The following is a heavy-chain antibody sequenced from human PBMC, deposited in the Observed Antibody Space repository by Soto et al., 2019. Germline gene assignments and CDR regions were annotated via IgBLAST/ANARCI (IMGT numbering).Heavy chain of an antibody. CDR2: INSDGSST. CDR1: GFTFSSYW. D-gene: IGHD3-10*01. CDR3: ARVYGYYGMDV. V-gene: IGHV3-74*01. Sequence: PGGSLRLSCAASGFTFSSYWMHWVRQAPGKGLVWVSRINSDGSSTSYADSVKGRFTISRDNAKNTLYLQMNSLRAEDTAVYYCARVYGYYGMDVWGQGTTVTVSS. J-gene: IGHJ6*02.